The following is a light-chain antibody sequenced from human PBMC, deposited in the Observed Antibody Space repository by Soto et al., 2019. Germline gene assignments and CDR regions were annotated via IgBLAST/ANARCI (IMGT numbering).Light chain of an antibody. V-gene: IGLV2-14*01. CDR1: SSDVGGYNY. CDR3: SSYTSSSNYV. Sequence: QSVLTQPASVSGSPGQSIPISCTGTSSDVGGYNYVSWYQQHPGKAPKLMIYEVSNRPSGVSNRFSGSKSGNTASLTISGLQAEDEADYYCSSYTSSSNYVFGNGTKVTV. CDR2: EVS. J-gene: IGLJ1*01.